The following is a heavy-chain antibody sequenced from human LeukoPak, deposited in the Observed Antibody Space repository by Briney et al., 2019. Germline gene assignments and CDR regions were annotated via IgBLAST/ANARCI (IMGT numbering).Heavy chain of an antibody. CDR2: ISAYSGKT. CDR1: GYTFSSYG. D-gene: IGHD5-12*01. J-gene: IGHJ4*02. Sequence: ASVKVSCKASGYTFSSYGITWVRQAPGQGLECMGWISAYSGKTNSAQKLQGRVTLTTDTSTSTAYMELRSLRSDDTAVYYCVRLTAYSGYVLMGFEYWGQGTLVTVSS. CDR3: VRLTAYSGYVLMGFEY. V-gene: IGHV1-18*01.